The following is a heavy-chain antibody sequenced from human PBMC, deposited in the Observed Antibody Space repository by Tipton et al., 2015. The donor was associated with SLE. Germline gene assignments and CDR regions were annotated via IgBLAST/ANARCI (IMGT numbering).Heavy chain of an antibody. CDR2: VSSSSSYI. V-gene: IGHV3-21*03. D-gene: IGHD3-16*01. CDR1: GFTFSNYF. CDR3: ARLRGGEYFFDY. Sequence: GSLRLSCAASGFTFSNYFMNWVRQAPGKGLEWVSSVSSSSSYIYYADSLKGRFTVSRDNAKHSLYPQMNSLRAEDTAVYYCARLRGGEYFFDYWGQGTLVTVSS. J-gene: IGHJ4*02.